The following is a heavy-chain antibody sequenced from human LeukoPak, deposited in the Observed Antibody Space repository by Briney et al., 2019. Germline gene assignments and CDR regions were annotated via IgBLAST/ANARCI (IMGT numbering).Heavy chain of an antibody. V-gene: IGHV1-69*05. CDR1: GGTFSSYA. Sequence: GASVKVSCKASGGTFSSYAISWVRQAPGQGLEWMGGIIPIFGTANYAQKFQGRVTITTDESTSTAYMELSSLRSEDTAVYYCASGPYSSSWHNWFDPWGQGTLVTVSS. D-gene: IGHD6-13*01. CDR3: ASGPYSSSWHNWFDP. CDR2: IIPIFGTA. J-gene: IGHJ5*02.